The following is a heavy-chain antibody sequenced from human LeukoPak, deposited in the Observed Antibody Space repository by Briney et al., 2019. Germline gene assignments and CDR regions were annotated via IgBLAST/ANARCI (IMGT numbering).Heavy chain of an antibody. D-gene: IGHD3-22*01. Sequence: PSETLSLTCTVAGGSISSYYWSWIRQPPGKGLEYIGFIYYSGTTKYNPSLKSRATMSVDTSKNQFSLKLTSVTAADTAVYYCARGRYYYDSSGYYYDNWFDPWGQGTLVTVSS. J-gene: IGHJ5*02. CDR3: ARGRYYYDSSGYYYDNWFDP. CDR2: IYYSGTT. V-gene: IGHV4-59*01. CDR1: GGSISSYY.